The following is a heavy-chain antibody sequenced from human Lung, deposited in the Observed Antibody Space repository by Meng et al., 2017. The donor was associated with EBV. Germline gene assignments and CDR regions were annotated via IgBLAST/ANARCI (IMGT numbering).Heavy chain of an antibody. CDR1: GGSISSGGYY. V-gene: IGHV4-31*01. Sequence: QVELQESGPGLVKPSQTLSLTCTVSGGSISSGGYYWSWIRQHPGKGLEWIGYIYYSGSTYYNPSLKSLVTISVDTSKNQFSLKLSSVTAADTAVYYCARVVAGRYNWFDPWGQGTLVTVSS. J-gene: IGHJ5*02. CDR3: ARVVAGRYNWFDP. D-gene: IGHD6-6*01. CDR2: IYYSGST.